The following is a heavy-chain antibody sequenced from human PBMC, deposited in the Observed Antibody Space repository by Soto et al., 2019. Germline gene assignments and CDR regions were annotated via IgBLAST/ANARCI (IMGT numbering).Heavy chain of an antibody. CDR3: ARDPPPPDDYGDDAVAFDI. J-gene: IGHJ3*02. V-gene: IGHV3-11*01. D-gene: IGHD4-17*01. CDR2: ISSSGSTI. Sequence: GGSLRLSCAASGFTFSDYYMSWIRQAPGKGLEWVSYISSSGSTIYYADSVKGRFTISRDNAKNSLYLQMNSLRAEDTAVYYCARDPPPPDDYGDDAVAFDIWGQGTMVTVSS. CDR1: GFTFSDYY.